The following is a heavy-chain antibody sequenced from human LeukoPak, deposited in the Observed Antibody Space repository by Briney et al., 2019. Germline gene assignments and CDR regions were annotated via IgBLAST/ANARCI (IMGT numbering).Heavy chain of an antibody. CDR3: ARDIAMAGTIWFDP. D-gene: IGHD6-19*01. V-gene: IGHV1-2*02. J-gene: IGHJ5*02. CDR1: GYTFTGYY. Sequence: ASVKVSCKASGYTFTGYYMHWVRQAPGQGLEWMGWINPNSGGTNYAQKFQGRVTMTRDTSISTAYMELSRLRSDDTAVYYCARDIAMAGTIWFDPWGQGTLVTVSS. CDR2: INPNSGGT.